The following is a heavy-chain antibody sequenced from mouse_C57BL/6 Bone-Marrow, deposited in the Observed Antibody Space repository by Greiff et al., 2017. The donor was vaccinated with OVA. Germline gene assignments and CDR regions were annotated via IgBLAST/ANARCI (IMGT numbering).Heavy chain of an antibody. CDR3: ARQRGLRLFAY. Sequence: EVKLMESGGDLVKPGGSLKLSCAASGFTFSSYGMSWVRQTPDKRLEWVATISSGGSYTYYPDSVKGRFTISRDNAKNTLYLQMSSLKSEDTAMYYCARQRGLRLFAYWGQGTLVTVSA. J-gene: IGHJ3*01. CDR1: GFTFSSYG. CDR2: ISSGGSYT. D-gene: IGHD2-4*01. V-gene: IGHV5-6*01.